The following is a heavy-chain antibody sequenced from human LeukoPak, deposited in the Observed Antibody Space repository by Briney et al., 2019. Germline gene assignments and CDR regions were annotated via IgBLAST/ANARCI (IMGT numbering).Heavy chain of an antibody. Sequence: ASVKVSCKVSGYTLTELSIHWVRQAPGKGLEWMGGFDPEDGETIYAQKFQGRVTMTEDTSTDTAYMELSSLRSEDTAVYYCATRWRSRGGFDYWGQGTLVTVSS. CDR3: ATRWRSRGGFDY. D-gene: IGHD1-26*01. J-gene: IGHJ4*02. CDR2: FDPEDGET. V-gene: IGHV1-24*01. CDR1: GYTLTELS.